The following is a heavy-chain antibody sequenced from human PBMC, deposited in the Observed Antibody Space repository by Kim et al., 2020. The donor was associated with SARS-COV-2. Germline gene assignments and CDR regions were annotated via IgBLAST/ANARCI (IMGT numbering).Heavy chain of an antibody. Sequence: GGSLRLSCAASGFGFDDYAMHWVRQAPGKSLEWVALIRGDGSTRDYVDSVKGRFTISRDNSRNSLYLQMNSLKTDDTAVYYCVKVANWNYDYFDSWCPGTLVTVSS. D-gene: IGHD1-7*01. CDR1: GFGFDDYA. J-gene: IGHJ4*02. CDR2: IRGDGSTR. V-gene: IGHV3-43*02. CDR3: VKVANWNYDYFDS.